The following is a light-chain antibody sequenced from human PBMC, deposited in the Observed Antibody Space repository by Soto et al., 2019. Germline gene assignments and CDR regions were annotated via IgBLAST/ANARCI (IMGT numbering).Light chain of an antibody. V-gene: IGKV1-5*01. CDR2: DAS. CDR3: LQYSSHSWT. CDR1: RSISDW. Sequence: DIQMTQSPSSLSPSVGDRVTITCRASRSISDWLAWYQQKPGKAPELLIFDASNLKGGVSSRFSGSGSGTEFTLTISRLQPDDVATYYCLQYSSHSWTFGQGTKVDIK. J-gene: IGKJ1*01.